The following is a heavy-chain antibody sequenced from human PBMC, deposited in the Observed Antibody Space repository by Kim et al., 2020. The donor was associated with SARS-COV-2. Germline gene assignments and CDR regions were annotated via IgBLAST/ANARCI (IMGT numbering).Heavy chain of an antibody. CDR2: INPSGGST. D-gene: IGHD5-12*01. CDR1: GYTFTSYY. V-gene: IGHV1-46*01. Sequence: ASGKVSCKTSGYTFTSYYMHWVRQAPGQGLEWMGIINPSGGSTSYAQKFQGRVTMTRDTSTSTVYMELSSLRAEDTAVYYCARGGYSGYDYFGYWGEGSLVPVSS. CDR3: ARGGYSGYDYFGY. J-gene: IGHJ4*02.